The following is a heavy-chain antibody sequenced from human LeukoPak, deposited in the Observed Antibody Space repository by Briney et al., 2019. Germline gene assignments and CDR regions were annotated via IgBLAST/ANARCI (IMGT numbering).Heavy chain of an antibody. D-gene: IGHD3-22*01. Sequence: ASVKVSCKASGYTFTGYYMHWARQAPGQGLEWMGWINPNSGGTNYAQKFQGRVTMTRDTSISTAYMELSRLRSDDTAVYYCARAMYYYDSSGYYFLDAFDIWGQGTMVTVSS. CDR2: INPNSGGT. V-gene: IGHV1-2*02. CDR3: ARAMYYYDSSGYYFLDAFDI. CDR1: GYTFTGYY. J-gene: IGHJ3*02.